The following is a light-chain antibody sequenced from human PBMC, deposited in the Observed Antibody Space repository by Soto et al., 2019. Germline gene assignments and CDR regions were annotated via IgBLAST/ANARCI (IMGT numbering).Light chain of an antibody. CDR2: DAS. CDR3: QQYDNLPIT. J-gene: IGKJ5*01. V-gene: IGKV1-33*01. CDR1: LAINNY. Sequence: DTQMTQSPSSLSASVGDRVTITCQATLAINNYLNWYQHKPGKAPQLLIYDASNLETGVPSRFSGSGSGTEFTFTISSLQPEDIATYYCQQYDNLPITFGQGTRLEIK.